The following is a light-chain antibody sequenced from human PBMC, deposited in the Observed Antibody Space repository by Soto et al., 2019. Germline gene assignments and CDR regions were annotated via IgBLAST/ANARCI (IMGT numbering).Light chain of an antibody. CDR1: QNINTW. J-gene: IGKJ1*01. V-gene: IGKV1-5*01. CDR3: QQFHRYTPWT. Sequence: DIQMTQSPSTLSASVGDRVTITCRASQNINTWWAWYQQKPGKAPNLLIYDASSLENGDPSRFSSSGSGTEFALTISSLQPDNIATYYRQQFHRYTPWTFGQGTKVEIK. CDR2: DAS.